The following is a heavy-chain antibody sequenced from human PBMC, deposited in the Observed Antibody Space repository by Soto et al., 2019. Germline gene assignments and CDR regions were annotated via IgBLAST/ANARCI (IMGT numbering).Heavy chain of an antibody. V-gene: IGHV4-61*08. J-gene: IGHJ6*02. D-gene: IGHD3-10*01. CDR2: LQHNGSP. CDR3: ARWSSGTLAMDG. Sequence: QVQLQESGPGLVKPSETLSLTCTVSGGSVSSGDYYWTWIRQSPGKGLQWIGYLQHNGSPRYNPSLRSRGSVSADTSKNQFSLKLTSVTAADTAVYYCARWSSGTLAMDGWGQGTTVAVSS. CDR1: GGSVSSGDYY.